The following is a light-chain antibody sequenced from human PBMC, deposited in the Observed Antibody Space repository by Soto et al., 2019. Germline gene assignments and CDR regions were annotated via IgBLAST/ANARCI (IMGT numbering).Light chain of an antibody. CDR2: EVT. Sequence: QSALTQPPSASGSPGQSVTISCTGTSSDVGGYNFVSWYQQLPGKAPKLMIYEVTKRPSVVPDRFSGSKSGNTASLTVSGLQAEDEADYYCSSFAGTNSRYVFGTGTKVTVL. CDR3: SSFAGTNSRYV. CDR1: SSDVGGYNF. V-gene: IGLV2-8*01. J-gene: IGLJ1*01.